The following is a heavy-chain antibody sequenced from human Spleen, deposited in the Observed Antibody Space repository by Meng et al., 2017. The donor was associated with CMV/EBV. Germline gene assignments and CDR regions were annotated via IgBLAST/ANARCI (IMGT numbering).Heavy chain of an antibody. V-gene: IGHV3-30*18. Sequence: ASGFPFSSYGMHWVRQAPGKGLEWVAVISYDGSNKYYADSVKGRFTISRDNSKNTLYLQMNSLRAEDTAVYYCAKNGDTAMVETFDYWGQGTLVTVSS. J-gene: IGHJ4*02. CDR1: GFPFSSYG. CDR2: ISYDGSNK. D-gene: IGHD5-18*01. CDR3: AKNGDTAMVETFDY.